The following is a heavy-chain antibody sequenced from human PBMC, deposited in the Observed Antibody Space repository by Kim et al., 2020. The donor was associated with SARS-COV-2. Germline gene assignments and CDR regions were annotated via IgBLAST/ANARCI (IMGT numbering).Heavy chain of an antibody. CDR1: GASVSSNSAA. CDR2: TYYRSKWYN. CDR3: ARDGREQWPPLYGMDV. Sequence: SQTLSLTCAISGASVSSNSAAWNWIRQSPSRGLEWLGRTYYRSKWYNDYAVSVKSRITINPDTSKNQFSLQLNSVTPEDTAVYYCARDGREQWPPLYGMDVWGQGTTVTVS. V-gene: IGHV6-1*01. D-gene: IGHD6-19*01. J-gene: IGHJ6*02.